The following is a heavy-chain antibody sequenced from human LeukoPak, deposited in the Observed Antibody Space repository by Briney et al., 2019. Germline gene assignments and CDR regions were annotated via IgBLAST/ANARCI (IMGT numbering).Heavy chain of an antibody. D-gene: IGHD3-22*01. Sequence: ASVKVSCKASEYLLTDYYIHWVRQAPGHGLECLGWINTDSGGTKYAQKFEGFVTMTRDTSISTAYMELTSLSSDDTAVYYCARGRHFDANGYYAAFYFDHWGQGTLVTVSS. CDR1: EYLLTDYY. V-gene: IGHV1-2*04. CDR3: ARGRHFDANGYYAAFYFDH. CDR2: INTDSGGT. J-gene: IGHJ4*02.